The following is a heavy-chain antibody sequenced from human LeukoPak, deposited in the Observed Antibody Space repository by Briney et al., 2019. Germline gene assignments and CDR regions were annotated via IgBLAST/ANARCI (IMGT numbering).Heavy chain of an antibody. Sequence: GGSLRLSCAVSGFTFANAWMTWVRQAPGKGLEWVGRIKRKNDGGATDYATPVEGRFTISRDDSINTLYLQMNSLKTEDTAVYYCSSSGSRWDYFDYWGQGALVTVSS. CDR2: IKRKNDGGAT. J-gene: IGHJ4*02. V-gene: IGHV3-15*01. CDR3: SSSGSRWDYFDY. CDR1: GFTFANAW. D-gene: IGHD6-13*01.